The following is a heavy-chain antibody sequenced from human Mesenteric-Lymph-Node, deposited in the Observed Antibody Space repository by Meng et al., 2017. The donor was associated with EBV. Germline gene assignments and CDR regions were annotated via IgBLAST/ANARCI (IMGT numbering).Heavy chain of an antibody. CDR2: IYYSGFT. CDR1: GGSISSSTW. D-gene: IGHD2-2*01. V-gene: IGHV4-4*02. CDR3: AREEHTSSYFPY. Sequence: QVQLQESGPGLEKPSGTLSITCAVSGGSISSSTWWSWVRQPPGKGLEWIGDIYYSGFTSYNPSLQSRMAMSVDTSKNQFSLSLSSVTAADTAVYFCAREEHTSSYFPYWGQGTLGTVAS. J-gene: IGHJ4*02.